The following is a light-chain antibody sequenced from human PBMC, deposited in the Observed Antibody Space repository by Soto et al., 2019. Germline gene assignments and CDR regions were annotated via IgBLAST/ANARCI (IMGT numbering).Light chain of an antibody. J-gene: IGKJ1*01. CDR1: QSVSSN. Sequence: EIVMTQSPATLSVSPGERATLSCRASQSVSSNLAWYQQKPGQAPRLLIYGASTRATGIPARFSGSGSGTEFTLTISSLQYEDFAVYYCQQYNKWPPWTVGQGTKVEL. CDR3: QQYNKWPPWT. V-gene: IGKV3-15*01. CDR2: GAS.